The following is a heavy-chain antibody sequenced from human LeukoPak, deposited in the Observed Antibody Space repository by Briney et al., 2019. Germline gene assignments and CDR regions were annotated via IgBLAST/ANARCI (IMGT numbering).Heavy chain of an antibody. CDR3: AREGQHLAFDI. Sequence: GGSLRLSCVVSGFTFSTYWMSWVRQAPGKGLEWVANIRQDGSEKYYVDSVKGRFTISRDNAKNSLYLQLNTLRTEDTAVYYCAREGQHLAFDIWGQGTMVTVSS. D-gene: IGHD6-13*01. CDR2: IRQDGSEK. J-gene: IGHJ3*02. CDR1: GFTFSTYW. V-gene: IGHV3-7*01.